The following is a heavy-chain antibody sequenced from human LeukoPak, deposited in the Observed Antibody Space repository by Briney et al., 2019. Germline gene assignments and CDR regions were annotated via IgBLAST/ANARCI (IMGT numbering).Heavy chain of an antibody. CDR1: GLTFDEYG. CDR2: ISWNSANI. D-gene: IGHD4-17*01. Sequence: QTGRSLRLSCVGSGLTFDEYGMHWVRQVPGKGLEWVSGISWNSANIGYADSVKGRFTISRDNPTNSLYLQMNSLRAEDTALYYCTKEGFVHGDYRPFDYWGQGTLVTVSS. CDR3: TKEGFVHGDYRPFDY. J-gene: IGHJ4*02. V-gene: IGHV3-9*01.